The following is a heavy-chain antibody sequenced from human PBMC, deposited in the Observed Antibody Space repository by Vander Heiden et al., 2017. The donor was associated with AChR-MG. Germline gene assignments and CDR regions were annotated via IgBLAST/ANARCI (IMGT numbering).Heavy chain of an antibody. CDR2: ISAYNGNT. CDR3: AREEGTTVTTQEGNAFDI. J-gene: IGHJ3*02. D-gene: IGHD4-17*01. V-gene: IGHV1-18*01. Sequence: QVQLVQSGAEVKNPGASVKVSCKPSGYTFTSYGISWVRQAPGQGLEWMGWISAYNGNTNYAQKLQGRVTMTTDTSTSTAYMELRSLRSDDTAVYYCAREEGTTVTTQEGNAFDIWGQGTMVTVSS. CDR1: GYTFTSYG.